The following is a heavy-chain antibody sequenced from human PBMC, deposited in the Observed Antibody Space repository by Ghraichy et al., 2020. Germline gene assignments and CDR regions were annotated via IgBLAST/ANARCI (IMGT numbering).Heavy chain of an antibody. CDR3: ARRRVGGYDSSGYYYGWPYYGMDV. V-gene: IGHV4-39*01. Sequence: SQTLSLTCTVSGGSISSSSYYWGWIRQPPGKGLEWIGSIYYSGSTYYNPSLKSRVTISVDTSKNQFSLKLSSVTAADTAVYYCARRRVGGYDSSGYYYGWPYYGMDVWGQGTTVTVSS. D-gene: IGHD3-22*01. CDR2: IYYSGST. CDR1: GGSISSSSYY. J-gene: IGHJ6*02.